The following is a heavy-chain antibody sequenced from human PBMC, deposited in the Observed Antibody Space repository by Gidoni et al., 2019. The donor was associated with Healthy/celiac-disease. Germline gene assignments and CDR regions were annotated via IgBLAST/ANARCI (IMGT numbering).Heavy chain of an antibody. Sequence: EVQLVESGGGLIPPVGSLRLSCAASGFTVSSNYMSWFRQAPGQGLECVSVIYSGGSTYYADSVKGRFTIARDNSKNTLYLQMNSLRAEDTAVYYCARGVTIFGVVIRPIDYWGQGTLVTVSS. CDR3: ARGVTIFGVVIRPIDY. CDR2: IYSGGST. J-gene: IGHJ4*02. V-gene: IGHV3-53*01. D-gene: IGHD3-3*01. CDR1: GFTVSSNY.